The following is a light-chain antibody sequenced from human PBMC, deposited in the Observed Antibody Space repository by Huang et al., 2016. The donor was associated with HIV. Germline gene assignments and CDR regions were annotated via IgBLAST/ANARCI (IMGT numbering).Light chain of an antibody. CDR1: ENIRRY. Sequence: DIQMTQSPSSLSASVGDRVTITCRASENIRRYLNWYQQKPGKPPKLLIHSASTLQSRVPSRFSGSGSGTDFTLTITSLQPEDFATYYCQGSLSIPHTFGQGTNLEIK. V-gene: IGKV1-39*01. J-gene: IGKJ2*01. CDR3: QGSLSIPHT. CDR2: SAS.